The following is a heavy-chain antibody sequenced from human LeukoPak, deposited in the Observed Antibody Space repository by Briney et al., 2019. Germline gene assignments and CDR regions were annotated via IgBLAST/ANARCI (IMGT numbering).Heavy chain of an antibody. V-gene: IGHV3-23*01. J-gene: IGHJ4*02. CDR3: AKDRSSWFDY. Sequence: PGGSLRLSCAASGFTFSNYAMNWVRQAPGKGLEWVSTISGVGDSTYYAESVKGRFTMSRDNSKNTVYLQMNSLRAEDTAVYYCAKDRSSWFDYWGQGTLVTVSS. D-gene: IGHD6-13*01. CDR2: ISGVGDST. CDR1: GFTFSNYA.